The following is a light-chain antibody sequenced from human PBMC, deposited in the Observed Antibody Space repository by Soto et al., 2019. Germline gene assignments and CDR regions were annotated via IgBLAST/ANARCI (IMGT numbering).Light chain of an antibody. CDR3: QKYNSALIT. V-gene: IGKV1-27*01. Sequence: DIQMTQSPSSLSASVGDRVTITCRASQGISNYLAWYRQKPGKVPKLLIYAASTLQSGVPSRFSGSGSGTDFTLTISSLQPEDVATYYCQKYNSALITFGQGTRLEIK. CDR2: AAS. CDR1: QGISNY. J-gene: IGKJ5*01.